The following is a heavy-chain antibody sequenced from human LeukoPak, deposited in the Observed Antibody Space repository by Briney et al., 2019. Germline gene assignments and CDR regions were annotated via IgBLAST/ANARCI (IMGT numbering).Heavy chain of an antibody. CDR2: IYYGGST. CDR1: GGSISSATSY. D-gene: IGHD2-2*03. CDR3: ARHGSTDYFDY. J-gene: IGHJ4*02. Sequence: SETLSLTCAVSGGSISSATSYWGWIRQPPGKGLEWLGRIYYGGSTFYNPSLKSRVTISVDTSKNQFSLRLSSVTAADTAVYYCARHGSTDYFDYWGQGTLVTVSS. V-gene: IGHV4-39*01.